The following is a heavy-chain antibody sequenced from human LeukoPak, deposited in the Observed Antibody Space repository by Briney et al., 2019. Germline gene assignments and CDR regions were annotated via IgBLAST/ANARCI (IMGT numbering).Heavy chain of an antibody. V-gene: IGHV3-23*01. J-gene: IGHJ4*02. CDR2: ISGTGGST. CDR1: GFNLSGYV. Sequence: GGSLRLSCAASGFNLSGYVMNWVRQAPGKGLEWVSAISGTGGSTYYVDSVKGRFTISRDNSKDTLYLQMNSLRAEDTAIYYCAKDIKGSGKGYYFDYWGQGTLVTGSS. CDR3: AKDIKGSGKGYYFDY. D-gene: IGHD3-10*01.